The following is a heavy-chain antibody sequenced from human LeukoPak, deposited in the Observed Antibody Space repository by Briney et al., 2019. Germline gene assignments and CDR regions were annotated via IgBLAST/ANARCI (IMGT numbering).Heavy chain of an antibody. CDR1: GYTLTELS. Sequence: ASVKVSCKVSGYTLTELSMHWVRQAPGKGFEWMGGFDPEDGETIYAQKFQGRVTMTEDTSTDTAYLELSSLRSEDTAVYYCATDTIAVAGDYYYGMDVWGQGTTVTVSS. V-gene: IGHV1-24*01. J-gene: IGHJ6*02. D-gene: IGHD6-19*01. CDR2: FDPEDGET. CDR3: ATDTIAVAGDYYYGMDV.